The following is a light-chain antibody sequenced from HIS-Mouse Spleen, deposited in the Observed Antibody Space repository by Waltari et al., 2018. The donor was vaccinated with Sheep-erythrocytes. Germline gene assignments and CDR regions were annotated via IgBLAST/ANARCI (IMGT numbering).Light chain of an antibody. J-gene: IGLJ1*01. V-gene: IGLV3-1*01. CDR1: KLGDKY. Sequence: SYELTQPPSVSVSLGQTASITCSGDKLGDKYTCWYQQKPGQSPVLVIYQDSKRPSGIPERLSGSNSGNTATLTISGTQAMDEADYYCCSYAGSYNHVFATGTKVTVL. CDR3: CSYAGSYNHV. CDR2: QDS.